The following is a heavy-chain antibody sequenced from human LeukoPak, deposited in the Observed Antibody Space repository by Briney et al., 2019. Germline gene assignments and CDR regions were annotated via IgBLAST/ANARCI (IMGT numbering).Heavy chain of an antibody. Sequence: PGGSLRLSCAASGFTFSSYAMHWVRQAPGKGLEWVAVISYDGSNKYYADSVKGQFTISRDNSKNTLYLQMNSLRAEDTAVYYCARDRGGLYWGQGTLVTVSS. D-gene: IGHD3-3*01. CDR3: ARDRGGLY. V-gene: IGHV3-30-3*01. J-gene: IGHJ4*02. CDR1: GFTFSSYA. CDR2: ISYDGSNK.